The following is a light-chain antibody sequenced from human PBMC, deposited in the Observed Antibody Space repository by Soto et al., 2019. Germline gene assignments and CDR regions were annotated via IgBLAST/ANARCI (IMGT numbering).Light chain of an antibody. Sequence: EIVLTQSPATLSLSPGERATPSCRASQSVSSYLAWYQQKPGQAPRLLIYDASNRATGIPARFSGSGSGTDFTLTISSLEPEDFAVYYCQQRSNWPYTFGQGTKVDIK. CDR2: DAS. CDR3: QQRSNWPYT. CDR1: QSVSSY. V-gene: IGKV3-11*01. J-gene: IGKJ2*01.